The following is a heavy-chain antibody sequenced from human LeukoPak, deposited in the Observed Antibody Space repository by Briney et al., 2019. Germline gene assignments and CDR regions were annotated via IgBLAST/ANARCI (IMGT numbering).Heavy chain of an antibody. J-gene: IGHJ6*03. V-gene: IGHV3-53*01. CDR2: IYSVGST. CDR3: AREGSESGPTYHYYYMDV. Sequence: GGSLRLSCAASGFSVSGNYMSWVRQAPGKGLEWVSVIYSVGSTYYADSVKGRFTISRDKSKNTLYLQMNSLRAEDTAVYYCAREGSESGPTYHYYYMDVWGKGTTVTVSS. D-gene: IGHD1-14*01. CDR1: GFSVSGNY.